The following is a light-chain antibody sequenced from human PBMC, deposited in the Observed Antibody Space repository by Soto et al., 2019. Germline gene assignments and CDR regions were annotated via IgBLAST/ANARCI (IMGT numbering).Light chain of an antibody. J-gene: IGKJ1*01. Sequence: EVVLTQSPATLSLSPGERATLSCRASQSVNTYLAWYQQKSGQAPRLLIYDASNRATGVPARFSGSGSGTDFTLTISSLEPEDFAVYFCQQLYYLVTFGQGTKVEI. CDR2: DAS. CDR3: QQLYYLVT. CDR1: QSVNTY. V-gene: IGKV3-11*01.